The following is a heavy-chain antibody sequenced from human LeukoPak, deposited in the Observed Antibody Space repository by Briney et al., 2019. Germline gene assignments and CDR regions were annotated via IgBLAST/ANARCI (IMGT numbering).Heavy chain of an antibody. CDR3: ATQPRGMDV. J-gene: IGHJ6*02. CDR2: ISSSSSTI. V-gene: IGHV3-48*04. Sequence: PGGSLRLSCAASGFTFRSYWMSWVRQAPGKGLEWVSYISSSSSTIYYADSVKGRFTISRDNAKNSLYLQMNSLRAEDTALYYCATQPRGMDVWGQGTTVTVSS. CDR1: GFTFRSYW.